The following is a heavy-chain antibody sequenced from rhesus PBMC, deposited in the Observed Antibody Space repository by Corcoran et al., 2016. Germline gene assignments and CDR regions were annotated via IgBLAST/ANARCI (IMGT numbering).Heavy chain of an antibody. CDR2: IYGSTM. D-gene: IGHD6-19*01. CDR3: TRGIAADPYYFDY. J-gene: IGHJ4*01. CDR1: GFTVSSYW. V-gene: IGHV3-11*01. Sequence: EVQLAESGGGLVQPGGSLRLSGAASGFTVSSYWMSWVRKAPGKGLDWLSDIYGSTMYYGDSVKGRFTVSRDNAKNSLYLQMNSLRAEDTAVYYCTRGIAADPYYFDYWGQGVLVTVSS.